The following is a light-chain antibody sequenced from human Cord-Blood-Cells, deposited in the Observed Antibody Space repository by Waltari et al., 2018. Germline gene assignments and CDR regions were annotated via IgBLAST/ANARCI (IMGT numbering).Light chain of an antibody. CDR2: QDS. CDR3: QAWDSSTLYV. V-gene: IGLV3-1*01. J-gene: IGLJ1*01. Sequence: SYELTQPPSVSVSPGQTARITCPGDNSGDKYACWYQQKPGQSPVLVIYQDSKRPSGIPERFSGSNSGNTATLTISGTQAMDEADYYCQAWDSSTLYVFGTGTKVTVL. CDR1: NSGDKY.